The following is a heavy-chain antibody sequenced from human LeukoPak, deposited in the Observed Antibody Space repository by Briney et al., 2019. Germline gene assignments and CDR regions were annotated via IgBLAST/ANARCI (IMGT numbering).Heavy chain of an antibody. CDR3: ARDSVAGTGSLDY. D-gene: IGHD6-19*01. Sequence: PSETLSLTCAVSGGSISSYYWSWIRQPPGKGLEWIGYIYYSGSTNYNPSLKSRVTISVDTSKNQFSLKLSSVTAADTAVYYCARDSVAGTGSLDYWGQGTLVTVSS. CDR1: GGSISSYY. CDR2: IYYSGST. V-gene: IGHV4-59*12. J-gene: IGHJ4*02.